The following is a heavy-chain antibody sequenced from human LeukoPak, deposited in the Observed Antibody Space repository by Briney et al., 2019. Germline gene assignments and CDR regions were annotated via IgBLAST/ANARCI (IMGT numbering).Heavy chain of an antibody. CDR3: ARGPDITMIVVVIAPFDY. Sequence: ASVKVSCKASGYTFTSYYMHWVRQAPGQGLEWMGIINPSGGSTSYAQKFQGRVTMTRDTSTSTVYMELSSLRSEDTAVYYCARGPDITMIVVVIAPFDYWGQGTLVTVSS. V-gene: IGHV1-46*01. D-gene: IGHD3-22*01. CDR2: INPSGGST. CDR1: GYTFTSYY. J-gene: IGHJ4*02.